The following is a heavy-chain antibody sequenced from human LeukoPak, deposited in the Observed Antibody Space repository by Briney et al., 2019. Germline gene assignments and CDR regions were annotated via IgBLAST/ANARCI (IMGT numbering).Heavy chain of an antibody. CDR3: TRVSIGAWYFDL. CDR2: ISDGSTT. V-gene: IGHV3-74*01. D-gene: IGHD3-16*01. CDR1: GFTFSSYW. J-gene: IGHJ2*01. Sequence: EGSLRPSCAASGFTFSSYWMHWVRQAPGKGLVWVSRISDGSTTTYADSVTGRFTISRDNAKNTQYLQMNRLGAEDTAVYYCTRVSIGAWYFDLWGRGTLVTVSS.